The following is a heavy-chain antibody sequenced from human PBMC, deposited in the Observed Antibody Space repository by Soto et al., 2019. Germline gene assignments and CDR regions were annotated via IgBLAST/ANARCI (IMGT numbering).Heavy chain of an antibody. V-gene: IGHV3-21*01. D-gene: IGHD1-26*01. CDR1: GFIFSRYS. J-gene: IGHJ4*02. Sequence: GGSLRLSCAVSGFIFSRYSMNWVRQAPGKGLEWVSSIGTSGSYIYDTDSVKGRFTIPRDNTKDSLYLQMNSLRAEDAAIYYCARGSAFIGLDYWGQGTPVTVSS. CDR2: IGTSGSYI. CDR3: ARGSAFIGLDY.